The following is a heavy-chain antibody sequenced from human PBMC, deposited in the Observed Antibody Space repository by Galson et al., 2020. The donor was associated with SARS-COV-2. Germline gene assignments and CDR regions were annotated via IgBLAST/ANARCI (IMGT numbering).Heavy chain of an antibody. CDR2: FDPEDGET. V-gene: IGHV1-24*01. CDR3: ATSTAVCSSTSCYPSRFDP. CDR1: GYTLTELS. J-gene: IGHJ5*02. D-gene: IGHD2-2*01. Sequence: ASVKVSCKVSGYTLTELSMHWVRQAPGKGLEWTGGFDPEDGETIYAQKFQGRVTITEDTSTDTACMELSSLRSEDTAENYCATSTAVCSSTSCYPSRFDPGGQGNLVTVST.